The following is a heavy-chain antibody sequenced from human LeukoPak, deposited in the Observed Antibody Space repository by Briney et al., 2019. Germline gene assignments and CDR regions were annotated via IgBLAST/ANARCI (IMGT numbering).Heavy chain of an antibody. Sequence: SQTLSLTCAISGDSVSSNSAAWHWIRQSPSRGLEWLGRTYYRSKWYSDYAVSLKSRITINPDTSKNQFSLQLNSLTPEDTAAYYCATTAAARTGYFEYWGQGTLVTVSS. V-gene: IGHV6-1*01. CDR3: ATTAAARTGYFEY. D-gene: IGHD6-13*01. CDR1: GDSVSSNSAA. J-gene: IGHJ4*02. CDR2: TYYRSKWYS.